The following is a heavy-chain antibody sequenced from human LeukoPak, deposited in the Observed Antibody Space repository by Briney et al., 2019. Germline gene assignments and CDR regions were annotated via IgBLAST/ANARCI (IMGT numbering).Heavy chain of an antibody. CDR1: GFTLSSYA. Sequence: GGSLRLSCAASGFTLSSYAMSWVRQAPGKGLEWGSAISGSGGSTYYADSVKGRFTISRDNSKNTLYLQMNSLRAEDTAVYYCAKSGYDFWSGPRLWFDPWGQGTLVTVSS. D-gene: IGHD3-3*01. CDR3: AKSGYDFWSGPRLWFDP. CDR2: ISGSGGST. J-gene: IGHJ5*02. V-gene: IGHV3-23*01.